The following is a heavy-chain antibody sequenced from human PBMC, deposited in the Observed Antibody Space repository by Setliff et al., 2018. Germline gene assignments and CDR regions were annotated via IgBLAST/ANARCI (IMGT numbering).Heavy chain of an antibody. Sequence: ASVTVSCTASGYTFTSYAMNWVRQAPGQGLEWMGWINTNTGNPTYAQGFTGRFVFSLDTSVSTAYLQISSLKAEDTAVYYCARGPLHYDFWSGYYTVSWFDPWGQGTLVTVSS. D-gene: IGHD3-3*01. CDR3: ARGPLHYDFWSGYYTVSWFDP. CDR2: INTNTGNP. J-gene: IGHJ5*02. V-gene: IGHV7-4-1*02. CDR1: GYTFTSYA.